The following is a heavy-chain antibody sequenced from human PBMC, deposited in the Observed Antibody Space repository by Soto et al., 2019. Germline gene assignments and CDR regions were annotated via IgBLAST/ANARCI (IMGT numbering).Heavy chain of an antibody. CDR3: AKDPVPYGSGSLRRASYFDY. J-gene: IGHJ4*02. V-gene: IGHV3-23*01. D-gene: IGHD3-10*01. CDR1: GFTFSSYA. CDR2: ISGSGGST. Sequence: EVQLLESGGGLVQPGGSLRLSCAASGFTFSSYAMSWVRQAPGKGLEWVSAISGSGGSTYYADSVKGRFTISRDNSKNTLYLQMNSLRAEDTAVYYCAKDPVPYGSGSLRRASYFDYWGQGTLVTVSS.